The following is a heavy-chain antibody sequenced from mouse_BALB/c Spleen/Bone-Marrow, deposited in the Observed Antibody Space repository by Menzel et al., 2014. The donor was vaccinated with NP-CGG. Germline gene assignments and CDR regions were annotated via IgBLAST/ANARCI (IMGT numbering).Heavy chain of an antibody. Sequence: VQLVESGAELVKPGTSVKLSCKASGYTFTSYYIYWVKQRPGQGLKWIGEINPSNGGTNFNEKFKSKATLTVDKSSSTAYMQHSSLTSEDSAVYYCTRLSLLRGYFDYWGQGTTLTVSS. CDR3: TRLSLLRGYFDY. D-gene: IGHD1-2*01. V-gene: IGHV1S81*02. CDR1: GYTFTSYY. J-gene: IGHJ2*01. CDR2: INPSNGGT.